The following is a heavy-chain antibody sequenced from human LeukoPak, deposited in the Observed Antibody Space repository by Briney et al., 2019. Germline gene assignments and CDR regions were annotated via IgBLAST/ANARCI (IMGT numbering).Heavy chain of an antibody. V-gene: IGHV3-23*01. Sequence: GGSLRLSCAATGFTFSSYAMSWVRQAPGKGLEWVSAISGSGGSTYYADSVKGRFTISRDNSKNTLYLQMNSLRAEDTAVYYCAKGRRSSGWPFDYWGQGTLVTVSP. D-gene: IGHD6-19*01. CDR3: AKGRRSSGWPFDY. CDR2: ISGSGGST. CDR1: GFTFSSYA. J-gene: IGHJ4*02.